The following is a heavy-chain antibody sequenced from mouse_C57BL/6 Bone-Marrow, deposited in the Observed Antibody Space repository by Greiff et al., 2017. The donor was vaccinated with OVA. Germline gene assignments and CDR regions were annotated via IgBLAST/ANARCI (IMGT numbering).Heavy chain of an antibody. CDR1: GFSFNTYA. J-gene: IGHJ4*01. CDR2: IRSKSNNYAT. CDR3: VRDYYGSSTGAMDY. D-gene: IGHD1-1*01. Sequence: EVKLVESGGGLVQPKGSLKLSCAASGFSFNTYAMNWVRQAPGKGLEWVARIRSKSNNYATYYADSVKDRFTISRDDSESMLYLQMNNLKTEDTAMYYCVRDYYGSSTGAMDYWGQGTSVTVSS. V-gene: IGHV10-1*01.